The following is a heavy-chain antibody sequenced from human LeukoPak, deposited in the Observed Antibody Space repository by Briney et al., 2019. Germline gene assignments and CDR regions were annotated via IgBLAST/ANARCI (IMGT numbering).Heavy chain of an antibody. CDR2: IKEDGTEK. CDR3: VRESRPGGAMGLYHNLDY. D-gene: IGHD1-1*01. Sequence: GGSLRLSCAASGFTFSSSAMSWVRQAPGKGLEWVANIKEDGTEKNLVGSVKGRFTISRDNTKNLLFLEMNNLRGDDTAIYYCVRESRPGGAMGLYHNLDYWGQGTLVAVSS. CDR1: GFTFSSSA. J-gene: IGHJ4*02. V-gene: IGHV3-7*01.